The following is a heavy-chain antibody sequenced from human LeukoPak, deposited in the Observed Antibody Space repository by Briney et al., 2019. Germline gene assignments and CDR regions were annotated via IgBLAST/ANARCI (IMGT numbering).Heavy chain of an antibody. D-gene: IGHD3-10*01. CDR2: INHSGST. Sequence: SETLSLTCAVYGGSFSGYYWSWIRQPPGKGLEWIGEINHSGSTNYNPSLKSRVTISVDTSKNQFSLKLSSVTAADTAVYYCARDTMVRGVIRGRAFDIWGQGTMVTVSS. CDR1: GGSFSGYY. J-gene: IGHJ3*02. CDR3: ARDTMVRGVIRGRAFDI. V-gene: IGHV4-34*01.